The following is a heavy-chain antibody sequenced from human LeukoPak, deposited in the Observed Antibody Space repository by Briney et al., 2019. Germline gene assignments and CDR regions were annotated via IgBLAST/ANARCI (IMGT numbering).Heavy chain of an antibody. CDR1: GGSINSRIYY. Sequence: SETLSLTCTVSGGSINSRIYYWGWIRQPPGKGLEWIGSIYYSGSTYYNPSLKSRVTISVDTSKNQFSLKLSSVTAADTAVYYCARSYCSSISCYAVGYLDYWGQGTLVTVSS. D-gene: IGHD2-2*01. CDR2: IYYSGST. CDR3: ARSYCSSISCYAVGYLDY. J-gene: IGHJ4*02. V-gene: IGHV4-39*01.